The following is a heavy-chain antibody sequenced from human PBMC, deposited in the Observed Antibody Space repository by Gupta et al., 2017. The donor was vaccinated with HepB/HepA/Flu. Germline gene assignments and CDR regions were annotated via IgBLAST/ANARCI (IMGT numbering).Heavy chain of an antibody. J-gene: IGHJ4*02. D-gene: IGHD6-13*01. Sequence: QVQLQQWGAGLLKPSETLSLTCAVYGGSFSGYYWSWIRQPPGKGLEWIGEINHSGSTNYNPSLKSRVTISVDTSKNQFSLKLSSVTAADTAVYYCARAFSSSKYYFDYWGQGTLVTVSS. CDR1: GGSFSGYY. CDR2: INHSGST. V-gene: IGHV4-34*01. CDR3: ARAFSSSKYYFDY.